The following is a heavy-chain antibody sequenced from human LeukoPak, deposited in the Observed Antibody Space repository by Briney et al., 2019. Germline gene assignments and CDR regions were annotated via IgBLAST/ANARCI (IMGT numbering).Heavy chain of an antibody. D-gene: IGHD5-24*01. CDR3: ARDRGVGRWLQLGYFDY. CDR2: IIPIFGTA. Sequence: ASVKVSCKASGGTFSSYAISWVRQAPGQGLEWMGGIIPIFGTANYAQKFQGRVTITADESTSTAYMELSSLRSEDTAVYYCARDRGVGRWLQLGYFDYWGQGTLVTVSS. CDR1: GGTFSSYA. V-gene: IGHV1-69*13. J-gene: IGHJ4*02.